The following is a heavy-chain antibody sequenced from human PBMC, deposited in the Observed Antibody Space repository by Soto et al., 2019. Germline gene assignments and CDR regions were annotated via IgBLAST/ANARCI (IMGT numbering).Heavy chain of an antibody. J-gene: IGHJ4*02. CDR2: IIPFLGIA. D-gene: IGHD3-22*01. V-gene: IGHV1-69*02. CDR1: GGTFSSYT. CDR3: ARWFAYYDRWGAFDY. Sequence: QVELVQSGAEVKKPGSSVKVSCKASGGTFSSYTISWVRQAPGQGLEWMGRIIPFLGIANYAQKFQGRVTIIADKSTSTAYMERSSLRAEDTDVYYCARWFAYYDRWGAFDYWGQGTLVTVSS.